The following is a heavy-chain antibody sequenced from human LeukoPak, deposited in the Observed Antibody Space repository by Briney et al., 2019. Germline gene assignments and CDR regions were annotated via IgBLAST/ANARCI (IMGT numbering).Heavy chain of an antibody. J-gene: IGHJ5*02. D-gene: IGHD6-13*01. V-gene: IGHV4-39*01. CDR1: GGSISSSSHY. Sequence: PSETLSLTCTVSGGSISSSSHYWGWIRQPPGKGLEWIGSIYYSGSTYYNPSLKSRVTISVDTSKNQFSLKLSSVTAADTAVYYCARPLGIAAAGLNWFDPWGQGTLVTVSS. CDR3: ARPLGIAAAGLNWFDP. CDR2: IYYSGST.